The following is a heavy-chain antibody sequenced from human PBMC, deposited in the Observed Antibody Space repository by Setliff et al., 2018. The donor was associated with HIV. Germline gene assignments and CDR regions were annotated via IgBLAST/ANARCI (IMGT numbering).Heavy chain of an antibody. CDR2: VDPEDGET. Sequence: ASVKVSCKASGYTFTDYYMHWVQQAPGKGLEWMGRVDPEDGETIYAEKFQGRVTITADTSTDTAYMELSSLRSEDTAVYYCARLNSYGSERIWLDPWGQGTQVTVSS. CDR3: ARLNSYGSERIWLDP. CDR1: GYTFTDYY. J-gene: IGHJ5*02. V-gene: IGHV1-69-2*01. D-gene: IGHD3-10*01.